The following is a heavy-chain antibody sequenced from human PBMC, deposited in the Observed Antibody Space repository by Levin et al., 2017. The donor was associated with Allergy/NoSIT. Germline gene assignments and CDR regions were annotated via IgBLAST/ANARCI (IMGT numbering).Heavy chain of an antibody. CDR1: GDSVSSNSAA. Sequence: SQTLSLTCAISGDSVSSNSAAWNWIRQSPSRGLEWLGRTYYRSKWYNEYALSVKSRITINADTTKNQFSLQLNFVAPEDTAVYYCAREIGAGWDYWGQGPLVTVSS. V-gene: IGHV6-1*01. J-gene: IGHJ4*02. CDR2: TYYRSKWYN. CDR3: AREIGAGWDY. D-gene: IGHD6-19*01.